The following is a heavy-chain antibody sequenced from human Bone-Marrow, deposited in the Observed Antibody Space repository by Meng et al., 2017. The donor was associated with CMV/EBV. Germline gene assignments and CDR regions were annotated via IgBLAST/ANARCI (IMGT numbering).Heavy chain of an antibody. CDR2: ISGSGGST. D-gene: IGHD3-22*01. CDR1: GFTFSSYE. CDR3: AKVGTMILLYYFDY. J-gene: IGHJ4*02. V-gene: IGHV3-23*01. Sequence: GESLKISCAASGFTFSSYEMNWVRQAPGKGLEWVSAISGSGGSTYYADSVKGRFTISRDNSKNTLYLQMNSLRAEDTAVYYCAKVGTMILLYYFDYWGQGTLVTVSS.